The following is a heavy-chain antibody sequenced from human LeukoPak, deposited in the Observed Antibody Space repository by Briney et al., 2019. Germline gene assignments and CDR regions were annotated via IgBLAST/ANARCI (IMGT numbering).Heavy chain of an antibody. V-gene: IGHV3-23*01. Sequence: GGSLRLSCAASGFTISNSAMTWVRQAPGKGLDWVSIITDNGAHTFYADSVKGRFTISRDTSENTLYLQMNSLRADDTAVYYCTTVGGSCSSSNCFAYFAYWGQGTLLTVSS. CDR2: ITDNGAHT. D-gene: IGHD2-2*01. J-gene: IGHJ4*02. CDR1: GFTISNSA. CDR3: TTVGGSCSSSNCFAYFAY.